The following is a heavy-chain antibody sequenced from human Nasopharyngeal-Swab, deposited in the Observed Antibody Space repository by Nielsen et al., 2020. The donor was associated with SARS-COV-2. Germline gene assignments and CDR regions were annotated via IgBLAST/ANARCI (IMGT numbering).Heavy chain of an antibody. CDR3: ARESDPYSGSWYPEAAFDI. V-gene: IGHV3-30-3*01. CDR1: GFTFSSYA. D-gene: IGHD6-13*01. J-gene: IGHJ3*02. Sequence: GESLKISCAASGFTFSSYAMHWVRQAPGKGLEWVAVISYDGSNKYYADSVKGRFTISRDNSKNTLYLQMNSLRAEDTAVYYCARESDPYSGSWYPEAAFDIWGQGTMVTVSS. CDR2: ISYDGSNK.